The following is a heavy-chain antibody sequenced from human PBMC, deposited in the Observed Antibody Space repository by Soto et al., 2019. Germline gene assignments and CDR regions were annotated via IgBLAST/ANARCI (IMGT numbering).Heavy chain of an antibody. J-gene: IGHJ4*02. CDR2: IYYSGST. V-gene: IGHV4-30-4*01. CDR1: GGSISSGDYY. Sequence: SETLSLTCTVSGGSISSGDYYCSWIRQPPGKGLEWIGYIYYSGSTYYNPSLKSRVTISVDTSKNQFSLKLSSVTAADTAVYYFARIYSGYAFSLDYSGPTTLVT. CDR3: ARIYSGYAFSLDY. D-gene: IGHD5-12*01.